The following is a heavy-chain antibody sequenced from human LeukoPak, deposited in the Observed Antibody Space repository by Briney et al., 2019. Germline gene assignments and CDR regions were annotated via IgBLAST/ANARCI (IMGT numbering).Heavy chain of an antibody. CDR3: AREGGRELPTDY. Sequence: SVKVSCKASGGTFSSYAISWVRQAPGQGLEWMGRIIPILGIANYAQKFQGRVTITADKSTSTAYMELSSLRSEDTAVYYCAREGGRELPTDYWGQGTLVTVSS. V-gene: IGHV1-69*04. CDR1: GGTFSSYA. CDR2: IIPILGIA. D-gene: IGHD1-26*01. J-gene: IGHJ4*02.